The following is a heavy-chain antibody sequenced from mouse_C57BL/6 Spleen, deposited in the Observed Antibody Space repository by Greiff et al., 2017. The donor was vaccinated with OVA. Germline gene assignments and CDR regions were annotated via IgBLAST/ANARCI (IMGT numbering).Heavy chain of an antibody. D-gene: IGHD1-1*01. CDR3: ARVITTVTWYFDV. V-gene: IGHV1-69*01. CDR2: IDPSDSYT. Sequence: VQLQQPGAELVMPGASVKLSCKASGYTFPSYWLHWVKQRPGQGLEWIGEIDPSDSYTNYNQKFKGKSTLTVDKSSSTAYMQLSILTSEDSAVYYCARVITTVTWYFDVWGTGTTVTVSS. CDR1: GYTFPSYW. J-gene: IGHJ1*03.